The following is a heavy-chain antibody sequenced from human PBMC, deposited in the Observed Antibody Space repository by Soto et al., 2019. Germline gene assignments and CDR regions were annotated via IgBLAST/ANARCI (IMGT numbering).Heavy chain of an antibody. CDR2: ISYDGSNK. CDR1: GFTFSSYG. V-gene: IGHV3-30*18. Sequence: GGSLRLSCAASGFTFSSYGMHWVRQAPGKGLEWVAVISYDGSNKYYADSVKGRFTISRDNSKNTLYLQMNSLRAEDTAVYYCEKVQAVAGTLAFDYWGQGT. CDR3: EKVQAVAGTLAFDY. J-gene: IGHJ4*02. D-gene: IGHD6-19*01.